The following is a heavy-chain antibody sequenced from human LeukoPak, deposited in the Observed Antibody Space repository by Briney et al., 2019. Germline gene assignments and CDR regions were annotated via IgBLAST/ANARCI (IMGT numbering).Heavy chain of an antibody. CDR3: ARDSPFYYDSSGLGY. J-gene: IGHJ4*02. Sequence: GASVKVSCKASGYTFTSYGISWVRQAPGQGLEWMGWISAYNGNTNYAQKLQGRVTMTTDTSTSTAYMELRSLRSDDTAVYYCARDSPFYYDSSGLGYWGQGTLVTVSS. CDR1: GYTFTSYG. CDR2: ISAYNGNT. D-gene: IGHD3-22*01. V-gene: IGHV1-18*01.